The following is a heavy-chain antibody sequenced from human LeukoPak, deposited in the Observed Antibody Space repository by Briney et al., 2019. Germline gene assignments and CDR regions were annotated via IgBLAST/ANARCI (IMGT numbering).Heavy chain of an antibody. Sequence: SETLSRTCTVSGGSISSSSYYWGWIRQPPGKGLEWIGSIYYRGSTYYNPSLKSRVTISVDTSKNQFSLKLSSVTAADTAVYYCAKLSGAYPDYWGQGTLVTVSS. CDR1: GGSISSSSYY. D-gene: IGHD3-10*01. CDR3: AKLSGAYPDY. J-gene: IGHJ4*02. V-gene: IGHV4-39*01. CDR2: IYYRGST.